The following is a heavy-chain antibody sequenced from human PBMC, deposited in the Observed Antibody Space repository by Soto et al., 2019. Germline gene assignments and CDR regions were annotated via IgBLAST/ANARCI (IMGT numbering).Heavy chain of an antibody. CDR3: ARAPPYYYDSSGYYYVGGMDV. CDR1: GYTFTSYG. J-gene: IGHJ6*02. V-gene: IGHV1-2*04. Sequence: ASVKGSCKASGYTFTSYGISWVRQAPGQGLEWMGWINPNSGGTNYAQKFQGWVTMTRDTSISTAYMELSRLRSDDTAVYYCARAPPYYYDSSGYYYVGGMDVWGQGTTVTVS. CDR2: INPNSGGT. D-gene: IGHD3-22*01.